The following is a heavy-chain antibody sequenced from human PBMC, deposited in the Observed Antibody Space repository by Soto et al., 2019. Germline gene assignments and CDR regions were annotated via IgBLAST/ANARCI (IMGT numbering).Heavy chain of an antibody. D-gene: IGHD3-9*01. V-gene: IGHV3-74*01. CDR1: GYTFGNHW. CDR2: MNSDGSII. CDR3: AKSGHFDMLTGQGGFDP. J-gene: IGHJ5*02. Sequence: GGSLRLSCAVAGYTFGNHWMHWVRQAPGKGLEWVSRMNSDGSIINYADSVKGRFTVSRDNAKNTLYLQMTSLGGDDTALYFCAKSGHFDMLTGQGGFDPWGQGTLVTVS.